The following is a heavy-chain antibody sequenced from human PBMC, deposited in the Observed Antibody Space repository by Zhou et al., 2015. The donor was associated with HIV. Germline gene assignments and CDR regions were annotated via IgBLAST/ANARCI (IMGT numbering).Heavy chain of an antibody. V-gene: IGHV3-49*05. CDR1: GFTFGDYV. CDR2: IRDKGYGGTI. CDR3: ARGYCSDGNCYSTAFDI. Sequence: EVQLVESGGGLVKPGRSLRLSCTASGFTFGDYVMSWFRQAPGKGLEWVGFIRDKGYGGTIDYAASVKGRFTIARDDSKSSVYLQMNNVKTEDTAVYYCARGYCSDGNCYSTAFDIWGQGTMVTVSS. D-gene: IGHD2-15*01. J-gene: IGHJ3*02.